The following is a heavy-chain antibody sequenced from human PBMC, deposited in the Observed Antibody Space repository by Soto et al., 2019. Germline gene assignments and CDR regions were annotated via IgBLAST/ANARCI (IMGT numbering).Heavy chain of an antibody. D-gene: IGHD2-2*01. V-gene: IGHV4-34*01. CDR2: INHSGST. J-gene: IGHJ6*03. CDR3: ARGYCSSTSCFYYYYYYMDV. Sequence: PSETLSLTCAVYGGSFSGYYWSWIRQPPGKGLELIGEINHSGSTNYNPSLKSRVTISVDTSKNQFSLKLSSVTAADTAVYYCARGYCSSTSCFYYYYYYMDVWGKGTTVTVSS. CDR1: GGSFSGYY.